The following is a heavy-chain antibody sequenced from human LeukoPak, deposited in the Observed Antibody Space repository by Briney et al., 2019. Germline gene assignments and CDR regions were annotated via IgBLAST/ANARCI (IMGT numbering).Heavy chain of an antibody. Sequence: SSETLSLTCTVSGGSISDSSYYWGWIRQPPGKGLEWIGTIYYDGSTYYNPSLESRVAISPDTSKTHFSLRLSSVTAADTSVYYCARHTPGGTCRDGYDRSFDFWGQGTLVTVSS. CDR1: GGSISDSSYY. CDR3: ARHTPGGTCRDGYDRSFDF. D-gene: IGHD5-24*01. CDR2: IYYDGST. J-gene: IGHJ4*02. V-gene: IGHV4-39*01.